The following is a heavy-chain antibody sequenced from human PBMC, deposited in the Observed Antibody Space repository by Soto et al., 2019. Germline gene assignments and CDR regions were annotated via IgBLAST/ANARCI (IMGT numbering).Heavy chain of an antibody. CDR1: AYTPSTYI. CDR3: ARSIVVVTALDY. CDR2: INAGNGNT. Sequence: ASVKVSCKASAYTPSTYIIHWVRQAPGQRLEWMGWINAGNGNTKYSQKFQGRVTITRDTSASTAYMELSSLRSEDTAVYYCARSIVVVTALDYWGQGTLVTVSS. V-gene: IGHV1-3*01. J-gene: IGHJ4*02. D-gene: IGHD2-21*02.